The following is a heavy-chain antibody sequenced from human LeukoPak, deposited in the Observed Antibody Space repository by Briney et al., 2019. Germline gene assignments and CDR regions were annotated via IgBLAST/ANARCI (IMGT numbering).Heavy chain of an antibody. V-gene: IGHV3-11*06. J-gene: IGHJ5*02. CDR1: GFTFSDHY. D-gene: IGHD3-10*01. CDR2: ISSSSSYT. CDR3: ARDLCYYGSGSYCNGYNWFDP. Sequence: GGSLRLSCAASGFTFSDHYMSWIRQAPGKGLEWVSYISSSSSYTNYADSVKGRFTISRDNAKNSLYPQMNSLRAEDTAVYYCARDLCYYGSGSYCNGYNWFDPWGQGTLVTVSS.